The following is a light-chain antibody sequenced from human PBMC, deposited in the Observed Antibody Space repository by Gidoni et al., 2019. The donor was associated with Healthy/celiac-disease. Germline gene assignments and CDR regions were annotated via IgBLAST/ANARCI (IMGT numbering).Light chain of an antibody. V-gene: IGKV3-20*01. Sequence: EIVLTQSTGNLSLSPGERATLSCRASQSVSRGYLAWYQQKPGQAPRLLIYGASSRATGIPDRFSGSGSETDFTLTISRLEPEDFAVYYCQQYGSSLLTFGPGTKVDIK. CDR2: GAS. J-gene: IGKJ3*01. CDR1: QSVSRGY. CDR3: QQYGSSLLT.